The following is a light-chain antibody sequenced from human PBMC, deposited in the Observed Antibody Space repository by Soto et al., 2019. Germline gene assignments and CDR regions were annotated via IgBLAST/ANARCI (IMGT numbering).Light chain of an antibody. J-gene: IGLJ3*02. CDR3: SSYTSSSTLV. CDR1: SSDVGGYNY. V-gene: IGLV2-14*01. Sequence: QSALTQPASVSGSPGQSITISCTATSSDVGGYNYVSWYQQHPGKAPKLMTYDVSNRPSGVSNRFSGSKSDNTASLTISGLQAEDEADYYCSSYTSSSTLVFGGGTKVTVL. CDR2: DVS.